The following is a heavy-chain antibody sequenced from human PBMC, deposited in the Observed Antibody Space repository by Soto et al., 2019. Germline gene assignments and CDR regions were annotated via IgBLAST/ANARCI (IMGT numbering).Heavy chain of an antibody. CDR1: SFTFSRYC. D-gene: IGHD2-2*01. V-gene: IGHV3-74*01. J-gene: IGHJ4*02. CDR2: IKSDGSYI. CDR3: ESSDRSMGNY. Sequence: PAGSLRLSCAASSFTFSRYCKHWVRQAPGKGLVWVSRIKSDGSYISYADSVKRRITISRDNANNTLYRQMNMLGAEDTAVYYAESSDRSMGNYWGPGILVTVSS.